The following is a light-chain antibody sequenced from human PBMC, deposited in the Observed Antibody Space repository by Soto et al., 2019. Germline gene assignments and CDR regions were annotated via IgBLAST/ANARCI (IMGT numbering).Light chain of an antibody. CDR2: GNS. V-gene: IGLV1-40*01. CDR3: QSYDSSLSGYV. Sequence: QSLLTQPPLVSGAPGQRGTLSYTGSSSTIGACYDVHWYQQLPGTAPKLLIYGNSNRPSGVPDRFSGSKSGTSASLAITGLQAEDDADYYCQSYDSSLSGYVFGTGTKLTVL. CDR1: SSTIGACYD. J-gene: IGLJ1*01.